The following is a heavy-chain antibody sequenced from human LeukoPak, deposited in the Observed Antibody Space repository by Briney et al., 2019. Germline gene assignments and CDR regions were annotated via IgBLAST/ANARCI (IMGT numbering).Heavy chain of an antibody. V-gene: IGHV4-59*01. Sequence: SETLSLTCTVSGGSISSYYWSWIRQPPGKGLEWIGYIYYSGSTNYNPSLKSRVTISVDTSKNQFSLKPSSVTAADTAVYYCARVEDGYNYFWFDPWGQGTLVTVSS. D-gene: IGHD5-24*01. CDR2: IYYSGST. CDR3: ARVEDGYNYFWFDP. CDR1: GGSISSYY. J-gene: IGHJ5*02.